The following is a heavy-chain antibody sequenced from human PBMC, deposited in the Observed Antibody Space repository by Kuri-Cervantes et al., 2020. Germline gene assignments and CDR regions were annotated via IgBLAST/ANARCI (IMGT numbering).Heavy chain of an antibody. CDR2: IFSNDEK. V-gene: IGHV2-26*01. CDR1: GSSLSNARMG. J-gene: IGHJ5*02. D-gene: IGHD3-9*01. Sequence: SGPTLVKPTETLTLTCTVSGSSLSNARMGVSWIRQPPGKALEWLAHIFSNDEKSYSTSLKSRLTISKDTSKSQVVLTMTNMDPVDTATYYCAQTYYDILTGYLKTNWFDPWGQGTLVTVSS. CDR3: AQTYYDILTGYLKTNWFDP.